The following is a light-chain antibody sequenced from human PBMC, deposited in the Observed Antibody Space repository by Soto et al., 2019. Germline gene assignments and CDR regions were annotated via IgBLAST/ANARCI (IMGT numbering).Light chain of an antibody. CDR1: SSDVGGYKY. CDR3: SSYAGSDNPVV. V-gene: IGLV2-8*01. Sequence: QSALTQPPSASGSPGQSVTISYTGTSSDVGGYKYVSWYQQHPDKAPKLMIYEVSKRPSGVPDRLSGSKSGNTASLTVSGLQAEDEADYYCSSYAGSDNPVVFGGGTKLTVL. CDR2: EVS. J-gene: IGLJ2*01.